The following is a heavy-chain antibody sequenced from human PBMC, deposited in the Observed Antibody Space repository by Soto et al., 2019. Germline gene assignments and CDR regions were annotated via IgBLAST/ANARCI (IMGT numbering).Heavy chain of an antibody. CDR2: ISSSGST. D-gene: IGHD5-18*01. V-gene: IGHV4-39*07. CDR1: GGSISSSSYY. Sequence: PSETLSLTCTVSGGSISSSSYYWGWIRQPPGKGLEWIGYISSSGSTNYNPSLKSRVTISVDTSKNQFSLKLSSVTAADTAVYYCARRYGKNAFDIWGQGTMVTVSS. CDR3: ARRYGKNAFDI. J-gene: IGHJ3*02.